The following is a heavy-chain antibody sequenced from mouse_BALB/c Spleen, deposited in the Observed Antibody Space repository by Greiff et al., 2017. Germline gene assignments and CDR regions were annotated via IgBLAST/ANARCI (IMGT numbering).Heavy chain of an antibody. CDR3: ARGYYEGYYAMDY. CDR1: GYTFTSYW. Sequence: QVQLQQSGAELAKPGASVKMSCKASGYTFTSYWMHWVNQRPGQGLEWIGYINPSTGYTEYNQKFKDKATLTADKSSSTAYMQLSSLTSEDSAVYYCARGYYEGYYAMDYWGQGTSVTVSS. CDR2: INPSTGYT. V-gene: IGHV1-7*01. J-gene: IGHJ4*01. D-gene: IGHD2-4*01.